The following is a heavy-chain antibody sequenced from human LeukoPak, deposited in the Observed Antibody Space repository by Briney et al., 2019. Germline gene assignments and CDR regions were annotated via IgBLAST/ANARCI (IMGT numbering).Heavy chain of an antibody. V-gene: IGHV4-34*01. D-gene: IGHD3-9*01. CDR1: GGSFSGYY. CDR2: INHSGST. Sequence: RTSETLSLTCAVYGGSFSGYYWSWIRQPPGKGLEWIGEINHSGSTNYNPSLKSRVTISVDTSKNQFSLKLSSVTAADTAVYYCAREGRPYYDILTGRYYFDYWGQGTLVTVSS. CDR3: AREGRPYYDILTGRYYFDY. J-gene: IGHJ4*02.